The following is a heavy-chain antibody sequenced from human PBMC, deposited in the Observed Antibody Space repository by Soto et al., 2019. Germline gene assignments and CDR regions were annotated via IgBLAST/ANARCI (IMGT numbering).Heavy chain of an antibody. D-gene: IGHD3-22*01. CDR3: ARGHPTMIVVVITQLDY. CDR2: ISAFDGTT. V-gene: IGHV1-18*01. J-gene: IGHJ4*02. Sequence: ASVKVSCKASGYTFTSYGISWVRQAPGQGLEWMGWISAFDGTTNYAQKLQGRVTMTTDTSTSTAYMELRSLRSDDTAVYYCARGHPTMIVVVITQLDYWGQGTLVTVSS. CDR1: GYTFTSYG.